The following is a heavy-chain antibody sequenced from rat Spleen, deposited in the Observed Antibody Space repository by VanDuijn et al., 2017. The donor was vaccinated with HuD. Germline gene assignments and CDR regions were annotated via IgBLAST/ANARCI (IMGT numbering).Heavy chain of an antibody. J-gene: IGHJ2*01. CDR3: ARATNWEPYFDY. Sequence: QVQLKESEPDLVQPSQTLSLTCTVSGFSLTSYSVNWVRQPPGKGLEWMGVIWTGGSTDYNSALKSRLSTSRDTSKSQVFLKMNSLQTEDIATYYCARATNWEPYFDYWGQGVMVTVSS. CDR1: GFSLTSYS. V-gene: IGHV2-30*01. CDR2: IWTGGST. D-gene: IGHD5-1*01.